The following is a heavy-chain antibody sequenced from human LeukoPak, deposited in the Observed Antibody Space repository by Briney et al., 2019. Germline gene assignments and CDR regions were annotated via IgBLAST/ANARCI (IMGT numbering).Heavy chain of an antibody. CDR3: AKDRGSVTTVTPLDY. CDR2: IRYDGSNK. CDR1: GFTFSSYG. V-gene: IGHV3-30*02. Sequence: GGSLRLSCAASGFTFSSYGMHWVRQAPGKGLEWVAFIRYDGSNKYYADPVKGRFTISRDNSKNTLYLQMNSLRAEDTAVYYCAKDRGSVTTVTPLDYWGQGTLVTVSS. J-gene: IGHJ4*02. D-gene: IGHD4-11*01.